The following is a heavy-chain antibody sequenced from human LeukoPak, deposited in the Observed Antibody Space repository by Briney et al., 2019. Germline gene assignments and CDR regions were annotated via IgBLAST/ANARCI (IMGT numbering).Heavy chain of an antibody. D-gene: IGHD6-19*01. V-gene: IGHV3-23*01. CDR3: AINAGQWLVPYDY. CDR2: ISGDVRST. CDR1: GFTFSSYA. J-gene: IGHJ4*02. Sequence: GGSLRLSCAASGFTFSSYAMSWVRQAPGKGLEWVSAISGDVRSTFYADSVRGRFTISRDNSKNTLFLQMNSLRAEDTAVYYCAINAGQWLVPYDYWGQGTLVTVSS.